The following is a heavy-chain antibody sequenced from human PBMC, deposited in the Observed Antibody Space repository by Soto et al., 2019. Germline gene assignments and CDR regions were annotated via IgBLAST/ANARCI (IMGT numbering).Heavy chain of an antibody. CDR2: INPNSGGT. Sequence: SVKVSCKASGYTFTGYYIHWVRQAPGQGLEWMGWINPNSGGTGYPQKFQGRVTMTRDSSITTAYMELSSLRSDDTAVYYCARANSGDDDEFDYWGQGTPVTVSS. CDR3: ARANSGDDDEFDY. CDR1: GYTFTGYY. V-gene: IGHV1-2*02. D-gene: IGHD5-12*01. J-gene: IGHJ4*02.